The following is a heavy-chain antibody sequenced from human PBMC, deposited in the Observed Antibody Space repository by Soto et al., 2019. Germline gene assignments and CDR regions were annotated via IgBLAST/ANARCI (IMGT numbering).Heavy chain of an antibody. D-gene: IGHD1-26*01. Sequence: QVQLQESGPGLVKPSETLSLTCTVSGGSISSYYWSWIRQPPGKGLEWIGYIYYSGSTNYNPSLKSRVTISVYTSNNLFSLKLSSVTAADTAVYYCARRWGAAFDYWGQGTLVSVSS. CDR3: ARRWGAAFDY. CDR1: GGSISSYY. V-gene: IGHV4-59*08. CDR2: IYYSGST. J-gene: IGHJ4*02.